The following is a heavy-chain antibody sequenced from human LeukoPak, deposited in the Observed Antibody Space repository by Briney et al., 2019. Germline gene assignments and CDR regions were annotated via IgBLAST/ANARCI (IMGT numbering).Heavy chain of an antibody. CDR1: GGSVSSGSYY. CDR2: IYYSGIT. J-gene: IGHJ4*02. CDR3: ARFSSGWLFDY. V-gene: IGHV4-61*01. D-gene: IGHD6-19*01. Sequence: SETLSLTCTASGGSVSSGSYYWSWIRQPPGKGLEWIGYIYYSGITNYNPSLKSRVTISVDTSKNQFSLNLSSVTAADTAVYYCARFSSGWLFDYWGQGTLVTVSS.